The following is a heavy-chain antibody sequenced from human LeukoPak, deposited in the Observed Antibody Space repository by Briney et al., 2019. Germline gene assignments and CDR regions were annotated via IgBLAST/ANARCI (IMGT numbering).Heavy chain of an antibody. CDR3: ARQTRDGSGSRGYSFDF. CDR2: IYPGDSDT. CDR1: GYIFTNNW. Sequence: GESLKISCKGSGYIFTNNWIGWVRQMPGKGLEWMGIIYPGDSDTRYSPSFEGQVTISVDKSISTAYLQWSSLKASDTAMYYCARQTRDGSGSRGYSFDFRGQGTLVTVSS. D-gene: IGHD3-10*01. J-gene: IGHJ4*02. V-gene: IGHV5-51*01.